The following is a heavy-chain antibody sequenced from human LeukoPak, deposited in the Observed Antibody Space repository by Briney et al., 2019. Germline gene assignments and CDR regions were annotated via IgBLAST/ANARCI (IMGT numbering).Heavy chain of an antibody. J-gene: IGHJ5*02. Sequence: ASETLSLTCAVYGGSFSGYYWSWIRQPPGKGLEWIGYIYYSGSTNYNPSLKSRVTISVDTSKNQFSLKLSSVTAADTAVYYCARAPSNSGYNWFDPWGQGTLVTVSS. D-gene: IGHD2-2*03. CDR1: GGSFSGYY. V-gene: IGHV4-59*01. CDR2: IYYSGST. CDR3: ARAPSNSGYNWFDP.